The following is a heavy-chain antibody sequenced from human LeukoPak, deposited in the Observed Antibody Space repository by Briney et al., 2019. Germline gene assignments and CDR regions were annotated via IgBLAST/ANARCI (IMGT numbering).Heavy chain of an antibody. Sequence: GSSVKVSCKASGGTFSSYAISWVRQAPGQGLEWMGGIIPIFGTANYAQKFQGRVTITADESTSTAYMELSSLRSEDTAVYYCAREENYYDSSGYYYEGGAFDIWGQGTMVTVSS. CDR3: AREENYYDSSGYYYEGGAFDI. CDR1: GGTFSSYA. V-gene: IGHV1-69*01. D-gene: IGHD3-22*01. CDR2: IIPIFGTA. J-gene: IGHJ3*02.